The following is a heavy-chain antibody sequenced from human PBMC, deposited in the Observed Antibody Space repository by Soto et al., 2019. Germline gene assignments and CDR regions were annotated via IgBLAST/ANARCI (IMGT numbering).Heavy chain of an antibody. Sequence: QITLKESGPTLLKPTQTLTLTCTFSGFSLNTNAVGVGWIRQPPGKALEWLALVYWDDDKRYNLFLKSRLAITKDTSKNQVVLTMTNMDPVDTATYYCAHAAFGEFVGSFGYWGQGTLVTVSS. CDR2: VYWDDDK. CDR3: AHAAFGEFVGSFGY. CDR1: GFSLNTNAVG. V-gene: IGHV2-5*02. D-gene: IGHD3-10*01. J-gene: IGHJ4*02.